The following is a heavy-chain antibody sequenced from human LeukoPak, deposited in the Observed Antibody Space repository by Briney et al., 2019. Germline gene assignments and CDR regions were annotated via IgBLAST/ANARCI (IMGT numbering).Heavy chain of an antibody. CDR3: ATLSVVVVPAELN. J-gene: IGHJ4*02. V-gene: IGHV3-7*03. Sequence: PGGSLRLSCAASGFTFSTYWMTWVRQAPGKGLEWVANINQEGSETYYVDSVKGRFTISRDNAKNSLYLQMNSLRAEDTAVYYCATLSVVVVPAELNWGQGTLVTVSS. D-gene: IGHD2-15*01. CDR2: INQEGSET. CDR1: GFTFSTYW.